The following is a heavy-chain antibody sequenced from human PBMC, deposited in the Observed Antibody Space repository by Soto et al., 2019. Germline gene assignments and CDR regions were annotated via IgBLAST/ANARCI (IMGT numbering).Heavy chain of an antibody. Sequence: SETLSLTCAVYGGSFSGYYWSWIRQPPGKGLEWIGEINHSGSTNYNPSLKSRVTISVDTSKNQFSLKLSSVTAADTAVYYCARDGTMVRGVISAFDIWGQGTIVTVSS. J-gene: IGHJ3*02. CDR1: GGSFSGYY. D-gene: IGHD3-10*01. V-gene: IGHV4-34*01. CDR2: INHSGST. CDR3: ARDGTMVRGVISAFDI.